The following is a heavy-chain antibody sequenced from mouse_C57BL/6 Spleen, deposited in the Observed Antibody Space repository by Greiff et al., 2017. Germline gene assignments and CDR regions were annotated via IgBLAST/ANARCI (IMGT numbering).Heavy chain of an antibody. CDR3: AKKGNLDY. D-gene: IGHD2-1*01. J-gene: IGHJ2*01. Sequence: EVKLQQSGPELVKPGASVKISCKASGYTFTDYYMNWVKQSHGKSLEWIGDINPNNGGTSYNQKFKGKATLTVDKSSSTAYMELRSLTSEDSAVYYCAKKGNLDYWGQGTTLTVSS. V-gene: IGHV1-26*01. CDR1: GYTFTDYY. CDR2: INPNNGGT.